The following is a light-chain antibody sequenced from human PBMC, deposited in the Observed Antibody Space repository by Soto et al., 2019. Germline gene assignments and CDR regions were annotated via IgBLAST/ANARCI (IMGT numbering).Light chain of an antibody. CDR1: RSDVGGYKY. J-gene: IGLJ2*01. Sequence: QSALTPPPSASGSPGQSVTISCTGTRSDVGGYKYVSWYQQHPVKAPKLLIYEVNKRPSGVPDLFSGSKSGNTASLTVSGLQAEDEADYYCSSDAGSNNLWVFGGGTKLTVL. CDR3: SSDAGSNNLWV. V-gene: IGLV2-8*01. CDR2: EVN.